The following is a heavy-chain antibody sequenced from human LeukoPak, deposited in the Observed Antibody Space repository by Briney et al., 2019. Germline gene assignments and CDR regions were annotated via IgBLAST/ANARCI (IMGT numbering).Heavy chain of an antibody. Sequence: GGSPRLSCAASGFTLNSYGMHWVRQAPGKGLEWVAVISYDGSNKYYADSVKGRFTISRDNSKNTLYLQMNSLRAEDTAVYYCAKDYYDSSGYSHYFDYWGQGTLVTVSS. D-gene: IGHD3-22*01. J-gene: IGHJ4*02. CDR1: GFTLNSYG. CDR3: AKDYYDSSGYSHYFDY. V-gene: IGHV3-30*18. CDR2: ISYDGSNK.